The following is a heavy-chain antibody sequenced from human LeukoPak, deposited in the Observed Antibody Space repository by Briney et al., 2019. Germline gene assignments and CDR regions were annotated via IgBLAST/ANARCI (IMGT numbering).Heavy chain of an antibody. Sequence: GGSLRLPCAAPGFTFSDNYMSWIGQAPGRGRGWILYISSSGTTTYYADSVKGRFTISRDNAENSLYLQMNSLRAEDTAVYYCARDQGHYDYYMDVWGQGTTVTVSS. J-gene: IGHJ6*03. CDR2: ISSSGTTT. V-gene: IGHV3-11*01. CDR1: GFTFSDNY. CDR3: ARDQGHYDYYMDV.